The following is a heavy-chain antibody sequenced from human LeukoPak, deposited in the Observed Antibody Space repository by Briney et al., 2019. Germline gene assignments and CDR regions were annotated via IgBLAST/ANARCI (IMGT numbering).Heavy chain of an antibody. D-gene: IGHD1/OR15-1a*01. J-gene: IGHJ4*02. Sequence: GGSLRVSCEASGFTFRNYAMTWIRQSPGKGLEWVSGISAGGHDRYYADSVKGRFIISRDNSRGTVSLQMDSLRADDTAFYFCARDFRLGGTTGWINWGQGTLVVVSS. CDR3: ARDFRLGGTTGWIN. CDR1: GFTFRNYA. V-gene: IGHV3-23*01. CDR2: ISAGGHDR.